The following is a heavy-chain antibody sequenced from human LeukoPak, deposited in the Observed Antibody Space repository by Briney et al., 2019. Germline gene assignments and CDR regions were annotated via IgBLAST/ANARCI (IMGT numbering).Heavy chain of an antibody. CDR1: GGSINSYY. CDR3: GRGQLRSDL. V-gene: IGHV4-4*07. CDR2: IYSSGST. D-gene: IGHD5-24*01. Sequence: PSETLSLTCTVSGGSINSYYWTWIRQPAGKGLEWIGRIYSSGSTKYNPSLKSRVTMSVDTSKNQFSLRMSSVTAADTAVYYCGRGQLRSDLWGRGTLVTVSS. J-gene: IGHJ2*01.